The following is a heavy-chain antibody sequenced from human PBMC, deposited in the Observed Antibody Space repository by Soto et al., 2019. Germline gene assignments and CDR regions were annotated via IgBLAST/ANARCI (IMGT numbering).Heavy chain of an antibody. CDR1: GFTFSSDV. V-gene: IGHV3-23*01. CDR2: IRGSGGST. J-gene: IGHJ3*02. D-gene: IGHD3-22*01. Sequence: GGSLRLSCAASGFTFSSDVMSRVRQAPGKGLEWVSAIRGSGGSTYNADSVKGRFTISRDNSKNTLYLQMNSLIAEETAVYYCAKDLGITRIVVVITTPDAFDIWGQGTMSNVSS. CDR3: AKDLGITRIVVVITTPDAFDI.